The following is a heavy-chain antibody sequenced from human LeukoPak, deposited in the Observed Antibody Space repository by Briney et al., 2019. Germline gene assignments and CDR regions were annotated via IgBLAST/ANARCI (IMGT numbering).Heavy chain of an antibody. CDR1: GFSLSTSGVG. D-gene: IGHD3-10*01. Sequence: ESDPTLVKPTQTLTLTCTFSGFSLSTSGVGVGWIRQPPGKALEWLALIYWDDDKRYSPSLKSRLTITKDTSKNQVVLTMTHMDPVDTATYYCATMVRGVPLFDYWGQGTLVTVSS. V-gene: IGHV2-5*02. CDR3: ATMVRGVPLFDY. CDR2: IYWDDDK. J-gene: IGHJ4*02.